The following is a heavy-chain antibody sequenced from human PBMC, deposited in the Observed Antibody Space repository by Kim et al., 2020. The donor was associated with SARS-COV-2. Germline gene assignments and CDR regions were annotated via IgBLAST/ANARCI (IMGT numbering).Heavy chain of an antibody. CDR3: AKEDGAWDSSGYFHDAFDI. D-gene: IGHD3-22*01. CDR1: GFTFSSYA. V-gene: IGHV3-23*01. CDR2: ISGSGGST. Sequence: GGSLRLSCAASGFTFSSYAMSWVRQAPGKGLEWVSAISGSGGSTYYADSVKGRFTISRDNSKNTLYLQMNSLRAEDTAVYYCAKEDGAWDSSGYFHDAFDIWGQGTMVTVSS. J-gene: IGHJ3*02.